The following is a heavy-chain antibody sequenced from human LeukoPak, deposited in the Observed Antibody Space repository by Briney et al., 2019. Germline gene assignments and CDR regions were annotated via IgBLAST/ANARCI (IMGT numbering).Heavy chain of an antibody. CDR1: GFTFSSYS. V-gene: IGHV3-21*01. Sequence: GGSLRLSCAASGFTFSSYSMNWVRQAPGKGLEWVSSISSSSSYIYYADSVKGRFTISRDNAKNSLYLQMNSLRAEDTAVYYCARLPGTKLRVWFDPWGQGTLVTVSS. D-gene: IGHD1-7*01. CDR2: ISSSSSYI. J-gene: IGHJ5*02. CDR3: ARLPGTKLRVWFDP.